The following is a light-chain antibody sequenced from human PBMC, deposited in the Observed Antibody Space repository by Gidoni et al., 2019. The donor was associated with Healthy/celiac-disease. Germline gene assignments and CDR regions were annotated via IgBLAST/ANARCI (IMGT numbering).Light chain of an antibody. J-gene: IGLJ3*02. CDR1: SSDVGGYNY. CDR2: DVS. V-gene: IGLV2-14*01. CDR3: SSYTSSRGWV. Sequence: QSALTQPASVSGSPGQSITISCPGTSSDVGGYNYVSWYQQHPGKAPKLMIYDVSNRPSGVSNRFSGSKSGNTASLTISGLQAEDEADYYCSSYTSSRGWVFGGGTKLTVL.